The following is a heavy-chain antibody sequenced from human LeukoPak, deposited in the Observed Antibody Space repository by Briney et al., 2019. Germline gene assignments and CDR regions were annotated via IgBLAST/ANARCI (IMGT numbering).Heavy chain of an antibody. V-gene: IGHV3-30-3*01. D-gene: IGHD2-2*01. CDR3: ARAWLIVVVPAAAHPFDY. CDR2: ISYDGSNK. Sequence: GGSLRLSCAASGFTFDDYAMHWVRQAPGKGLEWVAVISYDGSNKYYADSVKGRFTISRDNSKNTLYLQMNSLRAEDTAVYYCARAWLIVVVPAAAHPFDYWGQGTLVTVPS. J-gene: IGHJ4*02. CDR1: GFTFDDYA.